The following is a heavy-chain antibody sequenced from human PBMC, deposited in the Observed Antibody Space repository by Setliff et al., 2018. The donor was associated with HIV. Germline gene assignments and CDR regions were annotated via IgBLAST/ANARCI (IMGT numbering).Heavy chain of an antibody. J-gene: IGHJ3*02. CDR3: ARLASGGWPLEVFDI. D-gene: IGHD2-15*01. Sequence: VKVSCKASGYTFTHYAISWVRQAPGQGLEYLGWISAYNGNTNYAQKVQGRITMTTDASTSTVDMELRSLTSDGTAVYYCARLASGGWPLEVFDIWGEGTMVTVSS. V-gene: IGHV1-18*01. CDR1: GYTFTHYA. CDR2: ISAYNGNT.